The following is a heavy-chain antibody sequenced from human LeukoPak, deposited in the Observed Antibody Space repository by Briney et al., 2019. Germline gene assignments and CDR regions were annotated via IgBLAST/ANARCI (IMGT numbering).Heavy chain of an antibody. Sequence: GGSLRLSCAASGFTFSSYAMSWVRQAPGKGLEWVSAISGSGGSTYYADSVKGRFTISRDNSKNTLYLQMNSLRAEDTAVYYCTTSVAAAGYYYGMDVWGQGTTVTVSS. CDR3: TTSVAAAGYYYGMDV. V-gene: IGHV3-23*01. D-gene: IGHD6-13*01. J-gene: IGHJ6*02. CDR2: ISGSGGST. CDR1: GFTFSSYA.